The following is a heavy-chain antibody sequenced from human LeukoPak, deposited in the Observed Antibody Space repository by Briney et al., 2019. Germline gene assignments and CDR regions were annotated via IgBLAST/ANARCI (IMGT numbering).Heavy chain of an antibody. V-gene: IGHV3-48*04. CDR3: ARGVGATHYYYYGMDV. D-gene: IGHD1-26*01. J-gene: IGHJ6*02. Sequence: GGSLRLSCAASGVTFSSYSMNWVCHAPGKGLGWGSYIYSSGSIIYYADSVKGRFTISRDNAKNSLYLQMNSLRAEDTAVYYCARGVGATHYYYYGMDVWGQGTTVTVSS. CDR2: IYSSGSII. CDR1: GVTFSSYS.